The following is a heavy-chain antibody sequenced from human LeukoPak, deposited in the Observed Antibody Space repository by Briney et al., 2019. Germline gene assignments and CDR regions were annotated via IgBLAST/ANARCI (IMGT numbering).Heavy chain of an antibody. CDR2: IYSSGST. Sequence: PSETLSLTCTVSGGPISSYYWTWIRQPAGKGLEWIGRIYSSGSTNYNPSLKSRVTMSVDKSQNQFSLKLSSVTAADTAVYYCARARDYYDSSSYPNWFDPWGQGTLVTVSS. D-gene: IGHD3-22*01. CDR3: ARARDYYDSSSYPNWFDP. J-gene: IGHJ5*02. CDR1: GGPISSYY. V-gene: IGHV4-4*07.